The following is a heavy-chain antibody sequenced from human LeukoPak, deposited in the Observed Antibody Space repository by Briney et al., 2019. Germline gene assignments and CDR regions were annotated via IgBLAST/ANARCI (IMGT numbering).Heavy chain of an antibody. CDR1: GCTFSNND. CDR2: MNPISGNT. V-gene: IGHV1-8*03. D-gene: IGHD6-25*01. Sequence: GASVKVSCKASGCTFSNNDINWVRQATGQGLEWMGWMNPISGNTGFAQKFQGRVTITRITSISTAYMEMSSLRSDDTAVYYCVRGAKCSGADCDSTKEYVYYFDYWGQGTLVTVSS. J-gene: IGHJ4*02. CDR3: VRGAKCSGADCDSTKEYVYYFDY.